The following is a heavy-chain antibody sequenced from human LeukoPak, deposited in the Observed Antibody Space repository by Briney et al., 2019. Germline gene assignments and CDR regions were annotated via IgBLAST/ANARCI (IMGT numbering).Heavy chain of an antibody. Sequence: GGSLRLSCAASGFTFSSYAMHWVRQAPGKGLEWVAVISYDGSNKYYAASVKGRFTISRDNSKNTLYLQMNSLRAEDTAVYYCARDPLVATTFDYWGQGTLVTVSS. CDR1: GFTFSSYA. V-gene: IGHV3-30*04. CDR2: ISYDGSNK. D-gene: IGHD5-12*01. CDR3: ARDPLVATTFDY. J-gene: IGHJ4*02.